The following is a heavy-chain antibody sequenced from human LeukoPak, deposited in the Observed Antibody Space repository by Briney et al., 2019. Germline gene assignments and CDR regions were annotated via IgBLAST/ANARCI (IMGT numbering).Heavy chain of an antibody. CDR2: IYTSGSS. J-gene: IGHJ6*03. V-gene: IGHV4-61*02. CDR1: GGSISSGNYY. CDR3: ARDLRASGSSHYYYYMDV. D-gene: IGHD3-10*01. Sequence: PSETLSLTCTVSGGSISSGNYYWSWIRQPAGKGLEWIGRIYTSGSSNYNPSLRSRVTISVDTSKNQFSLKLSSVTAADTAVYYCARDLRASGSSHYYYYMDVWGKGTTVTISS.